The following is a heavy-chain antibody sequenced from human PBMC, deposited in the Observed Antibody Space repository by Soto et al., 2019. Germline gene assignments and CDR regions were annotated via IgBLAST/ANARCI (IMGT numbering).Heavy chain of an antibody. D-gene: IGHD2-2*01. J-gene: IGHJ4*02. V-gene: IGHV3-11*06. CDR3: ASAVPAANDY. CDR2: ISSSSSYT. CDR1: GFTFSDYY. Sequence: GGSLRLSCVASGFTFSDYYMSWIRQAPGKGLEWVSYISSSSSYTNYADSVKGRFTISRDNAKNSLYLQMNSLRAEDTAVYYCASAVPAANDYWGQGTLVTVSS.